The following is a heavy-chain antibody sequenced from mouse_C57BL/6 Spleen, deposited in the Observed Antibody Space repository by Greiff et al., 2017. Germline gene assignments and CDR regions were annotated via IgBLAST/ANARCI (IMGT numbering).Heavy chain of an antibody. J-gene: IGHJ2*01. V-gene: IGHV1-26*01. Sequence: VQLQQSGPELVKPGASVKISCKASGYTFTDYYMNWVKQSHGKSLEWIGDINPNNGGTSYNQKFKGKATLTVDKSSSTAYMELRSLTSEDSAVYYCARAERYFDYWGQGTTLTVSS. CDR1: GYTFTDYY. CDR2: INPNNGGT. CDR3: ARAERYFDY.